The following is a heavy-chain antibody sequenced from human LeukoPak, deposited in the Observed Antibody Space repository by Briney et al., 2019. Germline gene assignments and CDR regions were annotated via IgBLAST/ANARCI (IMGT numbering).Heavy chain of an antibody. CDR2: ISSSGSTI. Sequence: GGSLRLSCAASGFTFSSYEMNWVRQAPGKGLEWVSYISSSGSTIYYADSVKGRFTISRDNAKNSLFLQLSSLRSEDTAVYFCARVDDDLDAFDLWGQGTLVTVSS. J-gene: IGHJ3*01. CDR1: GFTFSSYE. CDR3: ARVDDDLDAFDL. D-gene: IGHD3-3*01. V-gene: IGHV3-48*03.